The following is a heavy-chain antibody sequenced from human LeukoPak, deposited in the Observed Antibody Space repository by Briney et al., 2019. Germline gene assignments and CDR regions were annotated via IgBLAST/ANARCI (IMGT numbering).Heavy chain of an antibody. V-gene: IGHV3-23*01. D-gene: IGHD3-9*01. CDR1: GFTFSSYA. CDR2: ISGSGGST. J-gene: IGHJ4*02. Sequence: GGSLRLSXAASGFTFSSYAMSWVRQAPGKGLEWVSAISGSGGSTYYADSVKGRFTISRDNSKNTLYLQMNSLRAEDTAVYYCAKGIRYFAMVNYFDYWGQGTLVTVSS. CDR3: AKGIRYFAMVNYFDY.